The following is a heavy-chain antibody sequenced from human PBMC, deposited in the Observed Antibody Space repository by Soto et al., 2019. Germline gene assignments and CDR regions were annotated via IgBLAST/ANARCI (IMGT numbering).Heavy chain of an antibody. CDR1: GYTFTSYG. Sequence: ASVKVSCKASGYTFTSYGISWVRQAPGQGLEWMGWISAYNGNTNYAQKFQGRVTMTTDTSTSTAYMELRSLRSDDTAVYYCARGYNSEGSGYYAEYFQHWGQGTLVTVSS. D-gene: IGHD2-15*01. V-gene: IGHV1-18*01. CDR3: ARGYNSEGSGYYAEYFQH. CDR2: ISAYNGNT. J-gene: IGHJ1*01.